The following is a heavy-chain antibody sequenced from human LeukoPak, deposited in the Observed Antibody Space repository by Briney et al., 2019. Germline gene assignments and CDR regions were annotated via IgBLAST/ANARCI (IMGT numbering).Heavy chain of an antibody. CDR2: IRYDGSNK. Sequence: GGSLRLSCAASGFTFSSYGMHWVRQAPGKGLEWVAFIRYDGSNKYYADSVKGRFTISRDNSKNTLYLQMNSLRAEDTAVYYCAKARGYYYDSSGWPWYFDLGGRGTLVTVSS. CDR3: AKARGYYYDSSGWPWYFDL. V-gene: IGHV3-30*02. J-gene: IGHJ2*01. CDR1: GFTFSSYG. D-gene: IGHD3-22*01.